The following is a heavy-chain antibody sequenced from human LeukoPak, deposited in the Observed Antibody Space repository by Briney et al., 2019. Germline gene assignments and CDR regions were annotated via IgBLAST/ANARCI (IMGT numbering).Heavy chain of an antibody. CDR2: IKGDGSST. J-gene: IGHJ6*02. V-gene: IGHV3-74*01. CDR3: ARGNYHAMDV. Sequence: GGSLRLSCAASGFTFSNYWMHWVRQTPGEGLVCVSLIKGDGSSTTYADSVKGRFTISRDNAKDTVYLQMNSLRAEDTAVYYCARGNYHAMDVWGQGTTVTVSS. CDR1: GFTFSNYW.